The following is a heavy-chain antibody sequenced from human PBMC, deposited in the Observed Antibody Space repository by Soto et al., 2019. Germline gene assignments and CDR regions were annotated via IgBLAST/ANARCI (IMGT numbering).Heavy chain of an antibody. Sequence: PSETLSLTCTVSGGSISSSYWWSWVRQPPGKGLEWIGEIYHSGSTNYNPSLKSRVTISVDKSKNQFSLKLSSVTAADTAVYYCARVQSASYYYGMDVWGQGTTVTVSS. CDR1: GGSISSSYW. D-gene: IGHD3-9*01. V-gene: IGHV4-4*02. CDR2: IYHSGST. CDR3: ARVQSASYYYGMDV. J-gene: IGHJ6*02.